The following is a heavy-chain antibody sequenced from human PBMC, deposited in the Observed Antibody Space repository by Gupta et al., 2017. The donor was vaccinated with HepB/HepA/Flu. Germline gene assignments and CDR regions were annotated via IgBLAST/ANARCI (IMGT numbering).Heavy chain of an antibody. CDR1: GFPFSTYA. J-gene: IGHJ4*02. D-gene: IGHD2-15*01. Sequence: EVQLLESGGGLVQPGGSLGLSCAAFGFPFSTYAVRWVRQAPGKGLEWVSGISGGGDRTYFADSVKGRFTISRDNSKNTLYLQMISLRAEDTAVYYCARRDGGYCSGNSCYYFDYWGQGTLVTVSS. V-gene: IGHV3-23*01. CDR3: ARRDGGYCSGNSCYYFDY. CDR2: ISGGGDRT.